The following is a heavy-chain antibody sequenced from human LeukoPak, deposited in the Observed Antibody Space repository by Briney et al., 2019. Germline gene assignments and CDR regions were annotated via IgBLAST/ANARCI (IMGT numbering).Heavy chain of an antibody. CDR2: ISGSGGST. CDR1: GFTFSSYA. V-gene: IGHV3-23*01. D-gene: IGHD6-13*01. Sequence: GALRLSCAAAGFTFSSYAMSWVRQAPGKGLEWVSVISGSGGSTNYADSVKGRFTISRDNSKNTVYLQMNSLRAEDTAVYYCATWEAAAGNPFDYWGQGTLVTVSS. CDR3: ATWEAAAGNPFDY. J-gene: IGHJ4*02.